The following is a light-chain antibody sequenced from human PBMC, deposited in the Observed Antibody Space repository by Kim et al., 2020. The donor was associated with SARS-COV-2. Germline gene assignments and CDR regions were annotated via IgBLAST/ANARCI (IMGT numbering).Light chain of an antibody. CDR3: SSYTTTRTWV. CDR2: DVS. J-gene: IGLJ3*02. Sequence: QSALTQPASVSASPGQSITISCTGTSSDVGSYNYVSWYQQHPGKAPKLIIYDVSQRPSGVSNRFSGSKSANTASLTISGLQTEDEADYYCSSYTTTRTWVFGGGTKLTVL. CDR1: SSDVGSYNY. V-gene: IGLV2-14*03.